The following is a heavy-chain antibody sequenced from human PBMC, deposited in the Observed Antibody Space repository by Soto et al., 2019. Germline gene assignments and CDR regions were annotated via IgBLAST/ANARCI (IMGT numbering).Heavy chain of an antibody. D-gene: IGHD1-26*01. J-gene: IGHJ4*02. CDR3: AKGRSYTT. CDR2: ISWNSGSI. Sequence: LRLSCAASGFTFEDYAMHWVRQAPGKGLEWVSGISWNSGSIGYADSVKGRFTISRDNAKNSLYLQMNSLRAEDPALYYCAKGRSYTTWGQGTLVTVSS. CDR1: GFTFEDYA. V-gene: IGHV3-9*01.